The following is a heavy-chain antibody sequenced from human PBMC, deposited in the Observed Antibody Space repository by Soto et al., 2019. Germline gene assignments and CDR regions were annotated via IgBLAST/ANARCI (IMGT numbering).Heavy chain of an antibody. J-gene: IGHJ5*02. CDR3: VRAPRSSGYDP. CDR1: GYTFTSYG. D-gene: IGHD6-13*01. Sequence: QVQLVQSGAEVKKPGASVKVSCKASGYTFTSYGISWVRQAPGQGLEWMGWISAYNGNTNYAQKLQGRVTMTTDTTTSTASMELRSLRSDDTAVYYCVRAPRSSGYDPWGQGTLVTVSS. V-gene: IGHV1-18*01. CDR2: ISAYNGNT.